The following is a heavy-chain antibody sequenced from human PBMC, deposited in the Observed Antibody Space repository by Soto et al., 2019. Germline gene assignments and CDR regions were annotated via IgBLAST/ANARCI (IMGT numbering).Heavy chain of an antibody. CDR2: INAGNGNT. V-gene: IGHV1-3*05. CDR1: GYTFTSYA. CDR3: ARDLLWFGESHYYYGMDV. Sequence: QVQLVQSGAEEKKPGASVKVSCKASGYTFTSYAMHWVRQAPGQRLEWMGWINAGNGNTKYSQKFQGRVTITRDTSASTAYMELRSLRSEDTAVYYCARDLLWFGESHYYYGMDVWGQGTTVTVSS. J-gene: IGHJ6*02. D-gene: IGHD3-10*01.